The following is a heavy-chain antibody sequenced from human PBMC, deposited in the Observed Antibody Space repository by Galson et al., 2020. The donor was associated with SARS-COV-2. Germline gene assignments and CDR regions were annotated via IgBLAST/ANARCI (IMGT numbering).Heavy chain of an antibody. Sequence: GSLRLSCAASGFTFSSYGMHWVRQAPGKGLEWVAVIWYDGSNKYYADSVKGRFTISRDNSKNTLYLQMNSLRAEDTAVYYCARDLLDYYYGMDVWGQGTTVTVSS. CDR3: ARDLLDYYYGMDV. V-gene: IGHV3-33*01. J-gene: IGHJ6*02. CDR2: IWYDGSNK. D-gene: IGHD3-3*01. CDR1: GFTFSSYG.